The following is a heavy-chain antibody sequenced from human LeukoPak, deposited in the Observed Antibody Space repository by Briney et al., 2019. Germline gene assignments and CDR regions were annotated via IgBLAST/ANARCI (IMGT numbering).Heavy chain of an antibody. J-gene: IGHJ5*02. CDR3: ARGREWELLLEPGNWFGP. CDR1: GYTFTSYD. V-gene: IGHV1-8*03. CDR2: MNPNSGNT. D-gene: IGHD1-26*01. Sequence: EASVKVSCKASGYTFTSYDINWVRQTTGQGLEWMGWMNPNSGNTGYAQKFQGRVTITRNTSISTAYMELSSLRSEDTAVYYCARGREWELLLEPGNWFGPWGQGTLVTVSS.